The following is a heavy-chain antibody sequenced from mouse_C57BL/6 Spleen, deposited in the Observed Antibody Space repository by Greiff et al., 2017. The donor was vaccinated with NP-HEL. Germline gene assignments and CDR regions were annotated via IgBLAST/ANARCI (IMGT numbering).Heavy chain of an antibody. D-gene: IGHD2-4*01. CDR2: IWTGGGT. CDR1: GFSLTSYA. CDR3: ARNVIYYDYGDYAMDY. Sequence: VMLVESGPGLVAPSQSLSITCTVSGFSLTSYAISWVRQPPGKGLEWLGVIWTGGGTNYNSALKSRLSISKDNSKRQVFLKMNSLQTDDTARYYCARNVIYYDYGDYAMDYWGQGTSVTVSS. V-gene: IGHV2-9-1*01. J-gene: IGHJ4*01.